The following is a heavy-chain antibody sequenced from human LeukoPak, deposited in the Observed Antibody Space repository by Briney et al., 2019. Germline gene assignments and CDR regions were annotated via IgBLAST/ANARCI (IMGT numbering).Heavy chain of an antibody. Sequence: ASVKVSCKASGYTFTDYYIHWVRQAPGQGLEWMGWINPNSGGTNYAQKFQGRVTISAEKSTTTAYMELRGLTFEDTALYFCTRVNLRGSNYNWFDPWGQGTQVTVAS. J-gene: IGHJ5*02. CDR2: INPNSGGT. V-gene: IGHV1-2*02. D-gene: IGHD6-13*01. CDR1: GYTFTDYY. CDR3: TRVNLRGSNYNWFDP.